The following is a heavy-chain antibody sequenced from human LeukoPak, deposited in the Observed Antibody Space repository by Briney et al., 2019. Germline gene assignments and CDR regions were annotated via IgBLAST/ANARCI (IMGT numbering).Heavy chain of an antibody. V-gene: IGHV3-23*01. D-gene: IGHD4-17*01. J-gene: IGHJ5*02. Sequence: PGGSLRLSCAASGFTFSSYAMSWVRQAPGKGLEWVSAISGSGGSTYYADSVKGRFTISRDNSKNTLYLQMNSLRAEDTAVYYCARVLDFTVTTSGFDPWGQGTLVTVSS. CDR2: ISGSGGST. CDR3: ARVLDFTVTTSGFDP. CDR1: GFTFSSYA.